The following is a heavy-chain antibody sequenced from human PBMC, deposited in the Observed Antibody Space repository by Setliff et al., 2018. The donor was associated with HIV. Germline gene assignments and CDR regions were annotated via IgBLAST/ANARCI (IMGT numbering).Heavy chain of an antibody. D-gene: IGHD7-27*01. V-gene: IGHV3-66*02. J-gene: IGHJ3*02. CDR3: AREMGIIAFDI. CDR2: IYSGGST. Sequence: GGSLRLSCAASGFTFSDYYMSWIRQAPGKGLEWVSVIYSGGSTYYADFVKGRFTISRDNSKNTLYLQMNSLRAEDTAVYYCAREMGIIAFDIWGQGTMVTVSS. CDR1: GFTFSDYY.